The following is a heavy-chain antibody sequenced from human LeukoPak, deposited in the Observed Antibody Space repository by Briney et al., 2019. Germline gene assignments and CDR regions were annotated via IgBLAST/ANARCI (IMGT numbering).Heavy chain of an antibody. Sequence: GGSLRLSCAASGFTFSSYAMHWVRQAPGKGLEWVAVISYDGSNKYYADSVKGRFTISRDNSKNTLYLQMNSLRAEDTAVYYCARGLGGAPWYFDYWGQGTLVTVSS. V-gene: IGHV3-30-3*01. CDR1: GFTFSSYA. D-gene: IGHD1-26*01. CDR2: ISYDGSNK. CDR3: ARGLGGAPWYFDY. J-gene: IGHJ4*02.